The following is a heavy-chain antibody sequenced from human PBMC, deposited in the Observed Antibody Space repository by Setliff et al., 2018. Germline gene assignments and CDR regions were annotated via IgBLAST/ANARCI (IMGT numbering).Heavy chain of an antibody. D-gene: IGHD1-26*01. J-gene: IGHJ3*02. Sequence: GESLKISCKASGYDFNTYWIAWVRQRPGNGLEWMGIMYPEDSDTKYSPSFQGQVTISADKSLRTAYLQWSSLKASDTAIYYCARVGPLTDDAFDIWGQGTMVTVSS. CDR3: ARVGPLTDDAFDI. CDR1: GYDFNTYW. V-gene: IGHV5-51*01. CDR2: MYPEDSDT.